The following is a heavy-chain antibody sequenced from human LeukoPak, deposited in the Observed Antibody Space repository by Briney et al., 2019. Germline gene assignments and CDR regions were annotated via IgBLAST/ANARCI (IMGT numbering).Heavy chain of an antibody. CDR1: GGSISSSSYY. V-gene: IGHV4-39*07. Sequence: SETLSLTCTVSGGSISSSSYYWGWIRQPPGKGLEWIGSIYYSGSTNYNPSLKSRVTISVDTSKNQFSLKLSSVTAADTAVYYCARVYFKRSNAFDIWGQGTMVTVSS. J-gene: IGHJ3*02. CDR2: IYYSGST. D-gene: IGHD3-10*01. CDR3: ARVYFKRSNAFDI.